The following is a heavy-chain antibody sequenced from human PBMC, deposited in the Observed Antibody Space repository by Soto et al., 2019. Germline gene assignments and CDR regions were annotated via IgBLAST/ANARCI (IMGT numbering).Heavy chain of an antibody. Sequence: SATLSLTCTVSGGSISSYYWSWIRQPPGKGLEWIGYIYYSGSTNYNPSLKSRVTISVDTSKNQFSLKLSSVTAADTAVYYCASGISAGWGNWFDPWGQGTLVTAPQ. J-gene: IGHJ5*02. CDR2: IYYSGST. V-gene: IGHV4-59*08. CDR3: ASGISAGWGNWFDP. CDR1: GGSISSYY. D-gene: IGHD6-25*01.